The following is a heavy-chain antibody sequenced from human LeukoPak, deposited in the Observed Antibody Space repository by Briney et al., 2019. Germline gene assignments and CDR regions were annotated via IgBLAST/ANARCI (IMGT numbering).Heavy chain of an antibody. Sequence: SETLSLTCTVSGGSINNYYWSWIRQPPGRGLEWIGYIYYSGSTNYNPSLKTRVTISVDTSKNQFSLKLTSVTAADTAVYYCARDALSGSYFDYWGQGTLVTVSS. J-gene: IGHJ4*02. CDR2: IYYSGST. D-gene: IGHD1-26*01. CDR1: GGSINNYY. CDR3: ARDALSGSYFDY. V-gene: IGHV4-59*01.